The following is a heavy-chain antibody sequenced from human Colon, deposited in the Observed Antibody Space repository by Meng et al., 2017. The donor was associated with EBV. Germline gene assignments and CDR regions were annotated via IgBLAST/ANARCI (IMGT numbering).Heavy chain of an antibody. J-gene: IGHJ2*01. V-gene: IGHV4-4*02. CDR1: GGSISSSKW. Sequence: QVQLQESGPGLVKPSETLSLTCAVSGGSISSSKWWGWVRQSPEKGLEWIGEIFHSGLTNYNPSLQSRVTISVDKSKNQFSLEVTSVTAADTAIYYCMRDLLVLEKNEVWGRGTLVTVSS. CDR3: MRDLLVLEKNEV. CDR2: IFHSGLT. D-gene: IGHD1-1*01.